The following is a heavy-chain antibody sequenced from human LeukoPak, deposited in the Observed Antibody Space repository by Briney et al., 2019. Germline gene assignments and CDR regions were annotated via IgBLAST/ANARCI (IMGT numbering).Heavy chain of an antibody. D-gene: IGHD2-15*01. CDR1: GFTFSSYT. CDR3: AKNNVVVVVAATPYWFDP. V-gene: IGHV3-23*01. Sequence: SGGSLRLSCAASGFTFSSYTMSWVRQAPGKGLEWVSAISGSGGSTYYADSVKGRFTISRDNSKNTLYLQMNSLRAEDTAVYYCAKNNVVVVVAATPYWFDPWGQGTLVTVSS. J-gene: IGHJ5*02. CDR2: ISGSGGST.